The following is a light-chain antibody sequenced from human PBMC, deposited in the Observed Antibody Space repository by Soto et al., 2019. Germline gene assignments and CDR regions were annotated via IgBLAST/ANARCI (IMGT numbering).Light chain of an antibody. CDR1: QSVSSSH. CDR3: QQYGSSPRFN. CDR2: GTS. V-gene: IGKV3-20*01. J-gene: IGKJ3*01. Sequence: EIRLTQSPGTLSLTPGERATLACRASQSVSSSHLAWYQQKPGQAPRVLIYGTSTRATGIPDRFSGSGSGTDFTLTISRLEPEDFAVYYCQQYGSSPRFNFGPGTKVEMK.